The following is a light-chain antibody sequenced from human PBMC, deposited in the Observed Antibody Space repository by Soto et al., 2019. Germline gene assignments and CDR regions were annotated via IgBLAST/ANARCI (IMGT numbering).Light chain of an antibody. V-gene: IGLV2-23*01. J-gene: IGLJ1*01. CDR2: DGS. CDR3: CSYAGSSTWV. Sequence: QSVLTQPASVSVSPGQSITISCTGASSDVGKYNLVSWYQQHPGKAPKLVIFDGSKRPSGISNRFSGSKSGNSASLTISGPQTEDEADYYCCSYAGSSTWVFGTGTKATVL. CDR1: SSDVGKYNL.